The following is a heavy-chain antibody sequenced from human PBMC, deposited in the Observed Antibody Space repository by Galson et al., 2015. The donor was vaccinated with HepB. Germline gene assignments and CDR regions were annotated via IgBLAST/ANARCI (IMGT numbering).Heavy chain of an antibody. D-gene: IGHD2-2*01. CDR1: GFTFSSYS. V-gene: IGHV3-21*01. J-gene: IGHJ3*02. CDR2: ISSSSSYI. CDR3: ARDQGCSSTSCYEPHAFDI. Sequence: SLRLSCAASGFTFSSYSMNWVRQAPGKGLEWVSSISSSSSYIYYADSVKGRFTISRDNAKNSLYLQMNSLRAEDTAVYYCARDQGCSSTSCYEPHAFDIWGQGTMVTVSS.